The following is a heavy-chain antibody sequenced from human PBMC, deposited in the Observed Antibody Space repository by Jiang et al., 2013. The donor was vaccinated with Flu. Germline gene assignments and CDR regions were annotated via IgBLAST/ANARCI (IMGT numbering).Heavy chain of an antibody. Sequence: NWVRQATGQGLEWMGWMNPNSGNTGYAQKFQGRVTMTRNTSISTAYMELSSLRSEDTAVYYCARGGPPHFRGLDYWGQGTLVTVSS. CDR3: ARGGPPHFRGLDY. CDR2: MNPNSGNT. J-gene: IGHJ4*02. D-gene: IGHD2/OR15-2a*01. V-gene: IGHV1-8*01.